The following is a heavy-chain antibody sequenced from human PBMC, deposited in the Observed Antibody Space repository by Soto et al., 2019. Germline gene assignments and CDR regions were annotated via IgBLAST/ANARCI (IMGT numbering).Heavy chain of an antibody. J-gene: IGHJ4*02. D-gene: IGHD5-12*01. V-gene: IGHV4-59*01. CDR1: GGSISSYY. Sequence: SSETLCLTCTVSGGSISSYYWSGIRQPPGKGLEWIGYIYYSGSTNYNPSLKSRVTISVDTSKNQFSLKLSSVTAADTAVYYCARAYGGYADYWGQGALVTVS. CDR2: IYYSGST. CDR3: ARAYGGYADY.